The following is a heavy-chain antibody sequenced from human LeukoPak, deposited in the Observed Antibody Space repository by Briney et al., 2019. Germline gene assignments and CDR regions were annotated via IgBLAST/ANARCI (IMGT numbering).Heavy chain of an antibody. V-gene: IGHV3-23*01. D-gene: IGHD3-10*01. J-gene: IGHJ4*02. Sequence: GGSLRLSCAASGFTFSGYATSWVRQAPGKGLEWVSGISGSGGSTYYADSVKGRLTISRDNSKNTLYLQMNSLRAEDTAVYYCAKGRYYGSGKWGYFEYWGQGTLVTVSS. CDR1: GFTFSGYA. CDR2: ISGSGGST. CDR3: AKGRYYGSGKWGYFEY.